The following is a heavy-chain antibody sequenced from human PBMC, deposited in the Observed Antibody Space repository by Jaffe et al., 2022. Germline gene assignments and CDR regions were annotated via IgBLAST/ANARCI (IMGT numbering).Heavy chain of an antibody. J-gene: IGHJ4*02. D-gene: IGHD5-12*01. Sequence: QVQLVQSGAVVKKPGASVKVSCEASGYTFTSYAIHWVRQAPGQRLEWMGWLNADDGSTENSQKFQGRVTITWDTSASIAYMELSALKSEDTAVYYCARGEEADAWIVDYWGQGTLVTVSS. V-gene: IGHV1-3*01. CDR2: LNADDGST. CDR3: ARGEEADAWIVDY. CDR1: GYTFTSYA.